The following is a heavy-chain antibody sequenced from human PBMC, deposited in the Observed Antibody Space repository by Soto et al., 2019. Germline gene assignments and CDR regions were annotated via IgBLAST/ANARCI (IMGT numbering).Heavy chain of an antibody. Sequence: PTLVNPTETPTLTCSVSGFSLTNGRMGVSWIRQPPGKALEWLAHFFSDAERSYSTSMQSRLNMYKDSSGSQVVLTMTNMAPADTATYFCARMDGDYNYYGLDVWGHGIAVTVSS. CDR3: ARMDGDYNYYGLDV. D-gene: IGHD4-17*01. CDR1: GFSLTNGRMG. J-gene: IGHJ6*02. CDR2: FFSDAER. V-gene: IGHV2-26*01.